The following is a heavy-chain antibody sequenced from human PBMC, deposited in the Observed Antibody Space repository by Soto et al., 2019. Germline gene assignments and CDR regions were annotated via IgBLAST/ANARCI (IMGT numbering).Heavy chain of an antibody. CDR1: GFTFSSYG. V-gene: IGHV3-30*18. D-gene: IGHD3-9*01. Sequence: GGSLRLSCAASGFTFSSYGMHWVRQAPGKGLEWVAVISYDGSNKYYADSVKGRFTISRDNSKNTLYLQMNSLRAEDTALYYCAKEGGDDILTGYYMDYWGQGTLVTVSS. CDR3: AKEGGDDILTGYYMDY. CDR2: ISYDGSNK. J-gene: IGHJ4*02.